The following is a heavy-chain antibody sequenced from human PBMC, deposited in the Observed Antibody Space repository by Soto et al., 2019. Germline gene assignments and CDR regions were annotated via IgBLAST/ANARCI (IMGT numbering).Heavy chain of an antibody. D-gene: IGHD3-22*01. CDR3: ARGGSGYTWFNEF. Sequence: QEQLVQSGAEVKKPGSSVKVSCTASGGLFCSYPISWVRQVPGQGLEWMGGIIPVFQTAYYTQRFQGRVTITADESTNTAYMELSSLRSADTAIYYCARGGSGYTWFNEFWGQGTLVTVSS. CDR1: GGLFCSYP. V-gene: IGHV1-69*01. J-gene: IGHJ4*02. CDR2: IIPVFQTA.